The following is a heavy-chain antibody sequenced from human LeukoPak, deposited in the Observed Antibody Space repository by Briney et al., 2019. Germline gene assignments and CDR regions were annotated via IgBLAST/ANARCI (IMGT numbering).Heavy chain of an antibody. CDR2: ISAYNGNT. CDR3: ARSIVVVPAALDAFDI. V-gene: IGHV1-18*01. D-gene: IGHD2-2*01. J-gene: IGHJ3*02. CDR1: GYTLTSYG. Sequence: ASVKVSCKASGYTLTSYGISWVRQAPGQGLEWMGWISAYNGNTNYAQKLQGRVTMTTDTSTSTAYMELRSLRSDDTAVYYCARSIVVVPAALDAFDIWGQGTMDTVSS.